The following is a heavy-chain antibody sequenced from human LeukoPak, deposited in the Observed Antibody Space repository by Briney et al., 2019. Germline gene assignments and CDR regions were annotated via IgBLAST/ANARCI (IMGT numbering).Heavy chain of an antibody. CDR2: INHSGST. Sequence: SQTLSLTCAVSGGSISSGGYSWSWIRQPPGKGLEWIGYINHSGSTNYNPSLKSRVTISVDTSKNQFSLKLSSVTAADTAVYYCARGREAITPFDPWGQGTLVTVSS. V-gene: IGHV4-30-2*01. CDR3: ARGREAITPFDP. D-gene: IGHD5-24*01. J-gene: IGHJ5*02. CDR1: GGSISSGGYS.